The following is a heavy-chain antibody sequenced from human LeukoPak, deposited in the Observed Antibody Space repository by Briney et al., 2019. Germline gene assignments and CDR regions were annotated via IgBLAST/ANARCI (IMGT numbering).Heavy chain of an antibody. CDR2: IIPIFGTA. V-gene: IGHV1-69*13. CDR1: GGTFSSYA. D-gene: IGHD3-9*01. Sequence: GASVKVSCKASGGTFSSYAISWVRQAPGQGLEWMGGIIPIFGTANYAQKFQGRVTITADESTSTAYMELSSLRSEDTAVYYCARGRNPYYDILTGYYEYYYMDVWGKGTTVTISS. CDR3: ARGRNPYYDILTGYYEYYYMDV. J-gene: IGHJ6*03.